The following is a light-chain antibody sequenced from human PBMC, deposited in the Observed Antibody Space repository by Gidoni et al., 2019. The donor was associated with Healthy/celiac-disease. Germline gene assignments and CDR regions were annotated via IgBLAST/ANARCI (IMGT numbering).Light chain of an antibody. CDR1: QSISSN. CDR2: GAS. Sequence: EIVMTQSPATLSVSPGARATLSCRASQSISSNFAWYQQKPGQAPRLLIYGASRATGIPARFSGSGSGTEFTLTISSLQSKDFAVYYCQQYNNWPPLYTFXQXTKLEI. J-gene: IGKJ2*01. V-gene: IGKV3-15*01. CDR3: QQYNNWPPLYT.